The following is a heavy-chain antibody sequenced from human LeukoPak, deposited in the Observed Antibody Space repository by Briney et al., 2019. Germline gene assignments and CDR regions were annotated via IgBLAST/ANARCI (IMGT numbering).Heavy chain of an antibody. J-gene: IGHJ3*02. Sequence: GGSLRLSCAASGFTFSSYSMNWVRQAPGKGLEWVSSISSSSSYIYYADSVKGRFTISRDNAKNSLCLQMNSLRAEDTAVYYCARAYGGWHAFDIWGQGTMVTVSS. CDR1: GFTFSSYS. D-gene: IGHD4-23*01. CDR2: ISSSSSYI. V-gene: IGHV3-21*01. CDR3: ARAYGGWHAFDI.